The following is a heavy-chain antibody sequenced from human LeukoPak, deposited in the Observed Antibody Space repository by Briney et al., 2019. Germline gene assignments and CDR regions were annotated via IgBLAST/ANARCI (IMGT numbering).Heavy chain of an antibody. J-gene: IGHJ5*02. V-gene: IGHV4-4*02. Sequence: PSETLSLTCAVSGGSISSSNWWSWVRQPPGKGLEWIGEIYHSGSTNYNPSLKSRVTISVDKSKNHSSLKLSSVTAADTAVYYCARHTAEKYNWFDRWGQGTLVTVSS. CDR1: GGSISSSNW. D-gene: IGHD5-24*01. CDR2: IYHSGST. CDR3: ARHTAEKYNWFDR.